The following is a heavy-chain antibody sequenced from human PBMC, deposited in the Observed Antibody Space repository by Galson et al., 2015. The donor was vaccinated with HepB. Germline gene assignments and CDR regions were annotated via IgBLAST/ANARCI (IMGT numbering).Heavy chain of an antibody. Sequence: SLRLSCAASGFAFSSYGMLWFRQAPGKGLEWVAFISYDGSDKYYADSVRGRFTISRDNSKNTLYLQMNSLRPEDTAVFYCAKVRYDYYVTDVWSQGTTVTVSS. J-gene: IGHJ6*02. V-gene: IGHV3-30*18. CDR3: AKVRYDYYVTDV. CDR1: GFAFSSYG. CDR2: ISYDGSDK.